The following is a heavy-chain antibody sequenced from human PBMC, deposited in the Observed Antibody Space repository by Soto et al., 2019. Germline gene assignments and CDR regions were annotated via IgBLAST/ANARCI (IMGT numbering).Heavy chain of an antibody. CDR1: GGTFSSYA. D-gene: IGHD6-13*01. Sequence: QVQLVQSGAEVKKPGSSVKVSCKASGGTFSSYAISWVRQAPGQGLEWMGGIIPILGTANYAQKFQGRVTITADESTSTAYMELSSLRSEDTAVYYCARDRGIAAAGTDWFDPWGQGTLVTVSS. V-gene: IGHV1-69*11. CDR3: ARDRGIAAAGTDWFDP. CDR2: IIPILGTA. J-gene: IGHJ5*02.